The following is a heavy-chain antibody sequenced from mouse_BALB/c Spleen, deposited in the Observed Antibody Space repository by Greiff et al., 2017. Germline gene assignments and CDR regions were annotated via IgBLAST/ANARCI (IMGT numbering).Heavy chain of an antibody. CDR3: TRIYDGYYGFAY. J-gene: IGHJ3*01. V-gene: IGHV1-69*02. D-gene: IGHD2-3*01. CDR2: IYPSDSYT. Sequence: QVQLKQPGAELVRPGASVKLSCKASGYTFTSYWINWVKQRPGQGLEWIGNIYPSDSYTNYNQKFKDKATLTVDKSSSTAYMQLSSPTSEDSAVYYCTRIYDGYYGFAYWGQGTLVTVSA. CDR1: GYTFTSYW.